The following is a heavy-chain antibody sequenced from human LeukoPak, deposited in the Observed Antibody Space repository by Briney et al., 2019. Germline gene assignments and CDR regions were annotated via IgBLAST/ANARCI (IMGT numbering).Heavy chain of an antibody. D-gene: IGHD3-10*01. Sequence: GGSLRLSCAASGFIFSDYWMSWVRQAPGKGLEWVANIEHDGNEKYYVDSVKGRFTISRDNAENSLYLQMNSLRPEDTAVYYCARHVRFGDFHDYWGQGTLVTVSS. V-gene: IGHV3-7*01. CDR1: GFIFSDYW. CDR2: IEHDGNEK. J-gene: IGHJ4*02. CDR3: ARHVRFGDFHDY.